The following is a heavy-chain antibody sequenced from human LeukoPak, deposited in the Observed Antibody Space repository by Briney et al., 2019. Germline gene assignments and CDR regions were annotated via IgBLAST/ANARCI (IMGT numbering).Heavy chain of an antibody. CDR2: MYYSGST. CDR1: GGSISTYY. V-gene: IGHV4-59*08. D-gene: IGHD3/OR15-3a*01. CDR3: ARQTGSGLFILP. J-gene: IGHJ4*02. Sequence: SETLSLTCTVSGGSISTYYWSWIRQPPGKGLECIGYMYYSGSTNYSPSLKSRVTISVDTSKNQFSLRLTSVTAADTAVYYCARQTGSGLFILPGGQGTLVTVSS.